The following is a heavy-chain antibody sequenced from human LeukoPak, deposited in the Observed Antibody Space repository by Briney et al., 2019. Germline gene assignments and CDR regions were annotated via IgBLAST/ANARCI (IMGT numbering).Heavy chain of an antibody. CDR1: GGSLSGYY. V-gene: IGHV4-34*01. D-gene: IGHD1-26*01. J-gene: IGHJ4*02. CDR2: INHSGTT. Sequence: SETLSLTCVVYGGSLSGYYWSWIRQPPGKGLEWIGEINHSGTTTYNPSLESRVTLSVDTSKNQFSLKLTSVTAADTAVYYCARVQAGVGPGHWGQGTLVTVSS. CDR3: ARVQAGVGPGH.